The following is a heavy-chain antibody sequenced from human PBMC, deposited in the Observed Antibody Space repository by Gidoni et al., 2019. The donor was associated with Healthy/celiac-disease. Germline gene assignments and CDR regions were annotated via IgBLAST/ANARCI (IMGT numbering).Heavy chain of an antibody. Sequence: QVQLVQSGAEVKKPGASVKVSCKASGYTFTGYYIHWVRQAPGQGLEWMGRINPNSGGTNYAQKFQGRVTMTRDTSISTAYMELSRLRSDDTAVYYCARVYYDFWSGYPPRNNAFDIWGQGTMVTVSS. D-gene: IGHD3-3*01. CDR1: GYTFTGYY. CDR2: INPNSGGT. J-gene: IGHJ3*02. V-gene: IGHV1-2*06. CDR3: ARVYYDFWSGYPPRNNAFDI.